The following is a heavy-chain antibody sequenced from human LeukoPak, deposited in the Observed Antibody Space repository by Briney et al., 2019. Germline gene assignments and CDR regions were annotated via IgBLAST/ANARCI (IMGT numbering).Heavy chain of an antibody. D-gene: IGHD6-13*01. CDR2: IIPIFGTA. V-gene: IGHV1-69*05. CDR3: ARGPLWQQLATHNWSDP. CDR1: GGTFSSYA. J-gene: IGHJ5*02. Sequence: GASVKVSCKASGGTFSSYAISWVRQAPGQGLEWMGGIIPIFGTANYAQKFQGRVTITTDESTSTAYMELSSLRSGDTAVYYCARGPLWQQLATHNWSDPWGQGTLVTVSS.